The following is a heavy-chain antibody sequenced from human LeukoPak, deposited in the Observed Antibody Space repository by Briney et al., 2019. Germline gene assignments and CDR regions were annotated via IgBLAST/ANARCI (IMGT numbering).Heavy chain of an antibody. CDR3: ARRRFSYGDNDAFDI. V-gene: IGHV4-59*08. Sequence: SETLSLTCTVSGGSISGYYWSWIRQPPRKGLEWIGYIYYSGGTNYNPSLESRVTISVDRSTNQFSLKVRSVTAADTAVYYCARRRFSYGDNDAFDIWGQGTMVTVSS. D-gene: IGHD5-18*01. J-gene: IGHJ3*02. CDR2: IYYSGGT. CDR1: GGSISGYY.